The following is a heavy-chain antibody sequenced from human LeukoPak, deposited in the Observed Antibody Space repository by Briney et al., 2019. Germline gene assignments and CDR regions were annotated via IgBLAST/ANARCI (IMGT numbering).Heavy chain of an antibody. J-gene: IGHJ6*03. CDR1: GGSISGYH. CDR2: IYYSGSS. V-gene: IGHV4-59*01. Sequence: SETLSLTCNVSGGSISGYHWSWIRQPPGKGLEWLGYIYYSGSSNYNPSLKSRVTMSADTSKNQFSLKLSSVTAADTAVYYCARVPRSYYYYYYMDVWGKGATVTVSS. CDR3: ARVPRSYYYYYYMDV.